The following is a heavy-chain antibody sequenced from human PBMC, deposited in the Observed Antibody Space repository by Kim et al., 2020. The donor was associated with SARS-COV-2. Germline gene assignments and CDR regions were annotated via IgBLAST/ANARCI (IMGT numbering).Heavy chain of an antibody. CDR2: ISSSSSYI. CDR3: ARDLLESWFPPNYYYYGMDV. CDR1: GFTFSSYS. Sequence: GGSLRLSCAASGFTFSSYSMNWVRQAPGKGLEWVSSISSSSSYIYYADSVKGRFTISRDNAKNSLYLQMNSLRAEDTAVYYCARDLLESWFPPNYYYYGMDVWGQGTTVTVSS. D-gene: IGHD3-10*01. V-gene: IGHV3-21*01. J-gene: IGHJ6*02.